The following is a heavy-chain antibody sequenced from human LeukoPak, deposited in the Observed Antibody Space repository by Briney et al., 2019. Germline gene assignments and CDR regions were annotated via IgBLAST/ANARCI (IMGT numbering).Heavy chain of an antibody. CDR2: INHSGST. D-gene: IGHD3-9*01. CDR1: GGSFSGYY. V-gene: IGHV4-34*01. CDR3: ARRRLYDILTGYLDAFDI. Sequence: SETLSLTCAVYGGSFSGYYWSWIRQPPGKGLEWIGEINHSGSTNYNPSLKSRVTISVDTSKNQFSLKLSSVTAADTAVYYCARRRLYDILTGYLDAFDIWGQGTMVTVSS. J-gene: IGHJ3*02.